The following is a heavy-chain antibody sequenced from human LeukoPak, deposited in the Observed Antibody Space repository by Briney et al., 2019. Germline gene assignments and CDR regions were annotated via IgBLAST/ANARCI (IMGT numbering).Heavy chain of an antibody. V-gene: IGHV1-58*01. CDR1: GVTFTISA. J-gene: IGHJ3*02. CDR3: AADLYGSGQSMGAFDI. D-gene: IGHD3-10*01. Sequence: SVRVSSKASGVTFTISAVQGVRQARGERGGWRGWIVVGSGNTNYAQKFQERVTITRDMSTSTAYMELSSLRSEDTAVYYCAADLYGSGQSMGAFDIWGQGTMVTVSS. CDR2: IVVGSGNT.